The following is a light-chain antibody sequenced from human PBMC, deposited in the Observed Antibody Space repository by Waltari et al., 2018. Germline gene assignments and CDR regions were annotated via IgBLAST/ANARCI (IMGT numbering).Light chain of an antibody. V-gene: IGLV1-44*01. CDR3: AGWDDSLNGV. Sequence: QSVLTQPPSASGTPGQRVIISCSGSGSNIGIHTVNWYRQVPGTAPQLLISRDNQRPAGFPDRCAGSKSGTSGSLAFSGLQSEDEADYYCAGWDDSLNGVFGGGTKLTVL. J-gene: IGLJ3*02. CDR1: GSNIGIHT. CDR2: RDN.